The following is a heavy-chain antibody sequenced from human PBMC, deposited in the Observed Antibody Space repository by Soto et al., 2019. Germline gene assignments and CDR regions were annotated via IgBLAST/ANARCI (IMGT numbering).Heavy chain of an antibody. D-gene: IGHD5-12*01. CDR2: ISSSSSYI. J-gene: IGHJ3*02. CDR1: GFTFSSYS. CDR3: ARDRNEYSGYDYAGGWSGEERDAFDI. V-gene: IGHV3-21*01. Sequence: GGSLRLSCAASGFTFSSYSMNWVRQAPGKGLEWVSSISSSSSYIYYADSVKGRFTISRDNAKNSLYLQRNSLRAEDTAVYYCARDRNEYSGYDYAGGWSGEERDAFDIWGQGTMVTVSS.